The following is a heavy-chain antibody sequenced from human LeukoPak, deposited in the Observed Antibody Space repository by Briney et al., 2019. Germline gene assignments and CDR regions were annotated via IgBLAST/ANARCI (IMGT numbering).Heavy chain of an antibody. CDR2: ISYEDGSNK. CDR3: ARSSGKYFDSSGYYRAFDF. CDR1: GFTFRSYV. V-gene: IGHV3-30-3*01. D-gene: IGHD3-22*01. Sequence: GGSLRLSCAASGFTFRSYVMHWVRQAPGKGLEWVAAISYEDGSNKYYADSVKGRFTISRDNSRDTLYLQMSSLRVDDTAVYYCARSSGKYFDSSGYYRAFDFWGQGTLVTVSP. J-gene: IGHJ3*01.